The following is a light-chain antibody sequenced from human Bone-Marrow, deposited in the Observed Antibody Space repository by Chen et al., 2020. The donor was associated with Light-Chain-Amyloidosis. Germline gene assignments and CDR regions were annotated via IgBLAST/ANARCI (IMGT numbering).Light chain of an antibody. J-gene: IGLJ1*01. CDR1: TTAVGRSNY. CDR2: DVS. V-gene: IGLV2-14*03. CDR3: SSYGSSSPLN. Sequence: QSALTQPASVSGSPGQSITISCTGTTTAVGRSNYVSWYQQHPGEVPKLMIYDVSNRPSGVSDPFSGSKSGNTASLTISGLQAEDEADYYCSSYGSSSPLNFGTGTKVTVL.